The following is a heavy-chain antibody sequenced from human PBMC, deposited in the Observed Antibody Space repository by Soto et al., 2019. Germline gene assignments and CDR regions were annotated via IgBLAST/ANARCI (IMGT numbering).Heavy chain of an antibody. Sequence: SGGGLVQPGGSLRLSCAASGFTFSSYWMSWVRQAPGKGLEWVANINEDGSEKYYVDSVKGRFTISRDNAKNSLYLQMNSLRAEDTAVYYCAGDCTRTSCSFDYWGQGSLVTVSS. CDR2: INEDGSEK. D-gene: IGHD2-2*01. J-gene: IGHJ4*02. CDR3: AGDCTRTSCSFDY. V-gene: IGHV3-7*01. CDR1: GFTFSSYW.